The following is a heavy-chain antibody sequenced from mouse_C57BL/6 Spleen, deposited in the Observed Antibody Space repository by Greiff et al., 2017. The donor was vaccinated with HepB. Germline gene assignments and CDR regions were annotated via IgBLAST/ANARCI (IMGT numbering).Heavy chain of an antibody. J-gene: IGHJ2*01. D-gene: IGHD1-1*01. CDR3: ANHGPYVGFGY. Sequence: EVQLQQSGPELVKPGASVKISCKASGYTFTDYYMNWVKQNHGKSLEWIGDINPNNGGTSYNQKFKGKATLTVDKSSSTAYMELRSLTSEDSAVYYCANHGPYVGFGYWRQGTTLTVSS. CDR1: GYTFTDYY. CDR2: INPNNGGT. V-gene: IGHV1-26*01.